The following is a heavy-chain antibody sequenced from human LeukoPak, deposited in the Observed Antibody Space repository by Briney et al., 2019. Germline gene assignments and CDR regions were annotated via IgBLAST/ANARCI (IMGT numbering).Heavy chain of an antibody. CDR1: GFILSAYW. CDR3: ARTDKCDP. CDR2: ISNDGSDT. J-gene: IGHJ5*02. D-gene: IGHD3-9*01. Sequence: PGGSLRLSCLASGFILSAYWMHWVRQAPGKGLVWVSRISNDGSDTVYADSVKGRFTISRDNAKNTLYLQMNSLRVEDTGVYYCARTDKCDPWGQGTLVTVSA. V-gene: IGHV3-74*01.